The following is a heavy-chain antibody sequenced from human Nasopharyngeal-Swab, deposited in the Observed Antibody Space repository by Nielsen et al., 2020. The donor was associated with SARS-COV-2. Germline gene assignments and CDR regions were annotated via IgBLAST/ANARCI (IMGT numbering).Heavy chain of an antibody. Sequence: GESLKIPCAASGFTFSSYWMHWVRQAPGKGLVWVSRINSDGSSTSYADSVKGRFTISRDNAKNTLYLQMNSLRAEDTAVYSCARDLPPLYYYYYGMDVWGQGTTVTVSS. CDR2: INSDGSST. V-gene: IGHV3-74*01. J-gene: IGHJ6*02. CDR1: GFTFSSYW. CDR3: ARDLPPLYYYYYGMDV.